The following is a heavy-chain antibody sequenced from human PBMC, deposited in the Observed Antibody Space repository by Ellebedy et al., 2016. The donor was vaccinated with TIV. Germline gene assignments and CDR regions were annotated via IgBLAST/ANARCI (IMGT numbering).Heavy chain of an antibody. CDR2: INHSGST. CDR1: GGSFSGYY. Sequence: SETLSLXXAVYGGSFSGYYWSWIRQPPGKGLEWIGEINHSGSTNYNPSLKSRVTISVDTSKNQFSLKLSSVTAADTAVYYCARGKYYYGSGWTRDYYYMDVWGKGTTVTVSS. D-gene: IGHD3-10*01. CDR3: ARGKYYYGSGWTRDYYYMDV. V-gene: IGHV4-34*01. J-gene: IGHJ6*03.